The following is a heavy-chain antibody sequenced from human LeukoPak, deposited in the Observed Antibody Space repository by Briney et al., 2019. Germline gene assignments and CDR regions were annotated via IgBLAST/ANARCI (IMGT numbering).Heavy chain of an antibody. V-gene: IGHV4-30-4*07. D-gene: IGHD3-16*01. CDR3: ARAIMTTSGTAESDN. CDR2: ISYSGST. Sequence: SETLSLTCAVSGASISSSGYSWSWIRQTPGKGLEWIGYISYSGSTYSNPSLKSRVTISLDKSKNQFSMKLSSVTAADTAVYYCARAIMTTSGTAESDNWGQGTLVTVSS. CDR1: GASISSSGYS. J-gene: IGHJ4*02.